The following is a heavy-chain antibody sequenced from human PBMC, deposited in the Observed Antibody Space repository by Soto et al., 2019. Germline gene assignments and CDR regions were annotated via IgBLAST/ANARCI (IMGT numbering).Heavy chain of an antibody. V-gene: IGHV3-33*01. CDR2: IWYDGSIK. J-gene: IGHJ6*02. CDR1: EFTFDTYG. D-gene: IGHD2-8*02. CDR3: ARIDCTGNNCNPYYHYGMDV. Sequence: PGGALRLSCAASEFTFDTYGMHWFRQVPGKGLQWVAVIWYDGSIKYYADSVRGRFTVSRDNSRNTLYLQMNSLRDEDTAVYYCARIDCTGNNCNPYYHYGMDVWGQGTTVTVSS.